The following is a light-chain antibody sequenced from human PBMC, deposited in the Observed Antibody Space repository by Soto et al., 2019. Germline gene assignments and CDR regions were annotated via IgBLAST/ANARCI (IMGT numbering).Light chain of an antibody. J-gene: IGLJ2*01. CDR1: SGHSSYI. Sequence: QAVVIQSSSASASLGSSVKLTCTLSSGHSSYIIAWHQQQPGKAPRYLMKLEGSGSYNKGSGVPDRFSGSSSGADRYLTISNLQSEDEADYYCETWDSNSVVFGGGTKLTVL. V-gene: IGLV4-60*03. CDR3: ETWDSNSVV. CDR2: LEGSGSY.